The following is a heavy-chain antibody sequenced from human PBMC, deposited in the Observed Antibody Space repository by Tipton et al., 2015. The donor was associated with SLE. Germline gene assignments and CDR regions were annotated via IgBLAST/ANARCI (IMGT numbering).Heavy chain of an antibody. CDR2: IYTSAST. V-gene: IGHV4-4*07. CDR1: GGSISGYY. J-gene: IGHJ5*02. Sequence: TLSLTCTVSGGSISGYYWSWVRQPAGKGLEWIGRIYTSASTIYNPSLKSRVTLSVDTSKNHFSLKLSSVTAADTAVYYCARHDTNYGRNWFDPWGQGTLVTVSS. D-gene: IGHD2-8*01. CDR3: ARHDTNYGRNWFDP.